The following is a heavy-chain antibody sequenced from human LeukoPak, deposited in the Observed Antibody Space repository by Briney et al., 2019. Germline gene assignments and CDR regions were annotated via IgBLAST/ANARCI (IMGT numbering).Heavy chain of an antibody. CDR1: GFTFSSYS. J-gene: IGHJ3*02. Sequence: GGSLRLSCAASGFTFSSYSMNWVRQAPGKGLEWVSHISSSSSTIYYADSVKGRFTISRDNAKNSLYLQMNSLRAEDTAVYYCARVQWELLPQGAFDIWGQGTMVTVSS. D-gene: IGHD1-26*01. CDR3: ARVQWELLPQGAFDI. CDR2: ISSSSSTI. V-gene: IGHV3-48*04.